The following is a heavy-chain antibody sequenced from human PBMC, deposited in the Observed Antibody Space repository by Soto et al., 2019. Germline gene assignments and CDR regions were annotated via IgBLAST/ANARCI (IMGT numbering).Heavy chain of an antibody. V-gene: IGHV1-18*01. CDR2: ISAYNGNT. CDR1: GYTFTSYG. J-gene: IGHJ5*02. D-gene: IGHD3-3*01. CDR3: ARDRGVYDFWSGYSQRDWFDP. Sequence: ASVKVSCKASGYTFTSYGISWVRQAPGQGLEWMGWISAYNGNTNYAQKLQGRVTMTTDTSTSTAYMELRSLRSDDTAVYYCARDRGVYDFWSGYSQRDWFDPWGQGTLVTVSS.